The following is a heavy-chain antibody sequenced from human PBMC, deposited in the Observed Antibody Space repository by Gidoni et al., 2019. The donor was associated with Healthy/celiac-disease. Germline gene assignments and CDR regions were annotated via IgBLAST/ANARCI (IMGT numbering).Heavy chain of an antibody. CDR1: GFTFSNAW. V-gene: IGHV3-15*01. D-gene: IGHD1-7*01. CDR2: IKSKTDGGTT. CDR3: TTEITGTTWLEVYFQH. Sequence: VESGGGLVKPGGSLRLSCAASGFTFSNAWMSWVRQAPGKGLEWVGRIKSKTDGGTTDYAAPVKGRFTISRDDSKNTLYLQMNSLKTEDTAVYYCTTEITGTTWLEVYFQHWGQGTLVTVSS. J-gene: IGHJ1*01.